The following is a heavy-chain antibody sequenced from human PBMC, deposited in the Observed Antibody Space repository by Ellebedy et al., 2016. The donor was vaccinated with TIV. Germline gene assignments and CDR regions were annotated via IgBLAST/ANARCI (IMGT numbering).Heavy chain of an antibody. CDR1: GGSISSSSYY. CDR2: IYYSGST. J-gene: IGHJ3*02. CDR3: ARIKEIDHYDSSGYYYVDAFDI. Sequence: SETLSLXXTVSGGSISSSSYYWGWIRQPPGKGLEWIGSIYYSGSTYYNPSLKSRVTISVDTSKNQFSLKLTSVTAADTAVYYCARIKEIDHYDSSGYYYVDAFDIWGQGTMVTVSS. V-gene: IGHV4-39*07. D-gene: IGHD3-22*01.